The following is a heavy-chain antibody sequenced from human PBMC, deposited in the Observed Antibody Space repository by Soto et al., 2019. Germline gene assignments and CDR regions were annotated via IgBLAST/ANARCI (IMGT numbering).Heavy chain of an antibody. V-gene: IGHV4-4*07. CDR1: GGSISSYY. CDR3: VIDLGTAMVNDAFDI. J-gene: IGHJ3*02. Sequence: SETLSLTCTVSGGSISSYYWSWIRQPAGKGLEWIGRIYTSGSTNYNPSLKSRVTMSVDTSKNQFSLKLSSVTAADTAVYYCVIDLGTAMVNDAFDIWGQGTTVT. D-gene: IGHD5-18*01. CDR2: IYTSGST.